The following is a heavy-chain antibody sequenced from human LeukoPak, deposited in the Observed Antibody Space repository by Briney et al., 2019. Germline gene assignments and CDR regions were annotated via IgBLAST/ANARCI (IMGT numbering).Heavy chain of an antibody. CDR1: GGSISSYY. D-gene: IGHD3-10*01. J-gene: IGHJ5*02. V-gene: IGHV4-4*07. Sequence: SESLSLTCTVSGGSISSYYWSWHRQPAGKGLEWIGRIYTSGSITYNPSLKSRVSMSVDTSKNQFSLKLSSVTAADTAVYYCARDSGTTGEVKFDPWGQGTLVTVSS. CDR2: IYTSGSI. CDR3: ARDSGTTGEVKFDP.